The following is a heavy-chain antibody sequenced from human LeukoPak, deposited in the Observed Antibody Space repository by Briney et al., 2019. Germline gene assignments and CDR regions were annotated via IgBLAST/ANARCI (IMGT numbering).Heavy chain of an antibody. V-gene: IGHV4-38-2*02. CDR3: AKSNGYGLIDI. CDR2: IYHSGST. D-gene: IGHD3-10*01. Sequence: SETLSLTCSVAGFSISSGYYWGWIRQPPGKGLEWIGSIYHSGSTYYNPSLKSRVTISLDTSRNQFSLKLNSVTAADTAVYYCAKSNGYGLIDIWGQGTMVTVSS. CDR1: GFSISSGYY. J-gene: IGHJ3*02.